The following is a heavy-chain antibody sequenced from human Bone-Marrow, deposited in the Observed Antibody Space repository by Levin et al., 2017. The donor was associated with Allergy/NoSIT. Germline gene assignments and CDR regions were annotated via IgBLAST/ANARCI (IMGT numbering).Heavy chain of an antibody. D-gene: IGHD5/OR15-5a*01. CDR2: VTPIHDST. V-gene: IGHV1-69*08. Sequence: KISCKASGGFFTTYTFSWVRQAPGQGLEWIGRVTPIHDSTDYAKKFQGRVSITADTSTRMAYMELSSLKVDDAAVYFCAGAPKQALGVYQKLAFDVWGQGTMVTVSA. J-gene: IGHJ3*01. CDR3: AGAPKQALGVYQKLAFDV. CDR1: GGFFTTYT.